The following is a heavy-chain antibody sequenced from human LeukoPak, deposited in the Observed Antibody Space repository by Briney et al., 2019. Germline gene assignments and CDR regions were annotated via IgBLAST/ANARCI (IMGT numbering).Heavy chain of an antibody. CDR2: IYYSGST. V-gene: IGHV4-30-4*08. CDR3: ARSKDTAMVLDY. Sequence: SETLSLTCTVSGGSISSYYWSWIRQPPGKGLEWIGYIYYSGSTYYNPSLKSRVTISVDTSKNQFSLKLSSVTAADTAVYYCARSKDTAMVLDYWGQGTLVTVSS. D-gene: IGHD5-18*01. J-gene: IGHJ4*02. CDR1: GGSISSYY.